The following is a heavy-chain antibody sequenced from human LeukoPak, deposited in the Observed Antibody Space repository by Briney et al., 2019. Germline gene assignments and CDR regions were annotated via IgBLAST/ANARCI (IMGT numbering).Heavy chain of an antibody. Sequence: SETLSLTCTVSGGSISSYYWSWIRQPPGKGLEWIGYIYYSGSTNYNPSLKSRVTISVDTSKNQFSLKLSSVTAADTAVYYCAGKQWLATSYDYWGQGRLVTVSS. J-gene: IGHJ4*02. D-gene: IGHD6-19*01. CDR1: GGSISSYY. CDR3: AGKQWLATSYDY. V-gene: IGHV4-59*08. CDR2: IYYSGST.